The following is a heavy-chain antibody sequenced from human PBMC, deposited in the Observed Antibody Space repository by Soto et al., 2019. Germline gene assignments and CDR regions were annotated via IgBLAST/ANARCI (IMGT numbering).Heavy chain of an antibody. D-gene: IGHD3-9*01. V-gene: IGHV1-18*04. CDR1: GYPFIKYG. Sequence: QLQLVQSAAEVKKPGASVRVSCKAYGYPFIKYGISWIRQAPEQGLEWMGWIKVDSGDTNYAQKFQGRVTMTADTSADTVFTELRSLRLDETAVYFCATSYDTRFASWGQGTLVSVSP. J-gene: IGHJ5*01. CDR2: IKVDSGDT. CDR3: ATSYDTRFAS.